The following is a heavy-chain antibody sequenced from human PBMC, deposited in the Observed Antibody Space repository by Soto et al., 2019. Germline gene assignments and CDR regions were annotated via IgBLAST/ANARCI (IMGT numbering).Heavy chain of an antibody. CDR3: ARGVTYYDFWSGYQNYYYYYMDV. Sequence: QVQLQESGPGLVKPSETLSLTCTVSGGSISSYYWSWIRQPPGKGLEWIGYIYYSGSTNYNPSLKSRVTISVDTSKNQFSLKLSSVTAVDTAVYYCARGVTYYDFWSGYQNYYYYYMDVWGKGTTVTVSS. CDR2: IYYSGST. J-gene: IGHJ6*03. V-gene: IGHV4-59*01. CDR1: GGSISSYY. D-gene: IGHD3-3*01.